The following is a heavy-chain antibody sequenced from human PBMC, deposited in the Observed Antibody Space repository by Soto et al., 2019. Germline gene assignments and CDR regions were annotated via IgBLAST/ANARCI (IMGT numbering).Heavy chain of an antibody. Sequence: GGSLRLSCAASGFTFSSYSMNWVRQAPGKGLEWVSSISSSSSYIYYADSVKGRFTISRDNAKNSLYLQMNSLRAEDTAVYYCARDGFPGYSSGWFDYWGQGTLVTVSS. V-gene: IGHV3-21*01. CDR1: GFTFSSYS. CDR3: ARDGFPGYSSGWFDY. D-gene: IGHD6-19*01. CDR2: ISSSSSYI. J-gene: IGHJ4*02.